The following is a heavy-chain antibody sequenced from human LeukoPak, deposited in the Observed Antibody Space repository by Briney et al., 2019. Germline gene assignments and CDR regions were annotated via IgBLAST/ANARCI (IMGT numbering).Heavy chain of an antibody. CDR3: AAGGSPRPFDY. V-gene: IGHV3-48*04. J-gene: IGHJ4*02. CDR1: GFTFSTYS. Sequence: GGSLRLSCAASGFTFSTYSMNWVRQAPGKGLEWVSYISSSSSTIDYADSVKGRFTISKDNAKNSLYLQMNSLRAEDTAVYYCAAGGSPRPFDYWGQGTLVTVSS. D-gene: IGHD1-26*01. CDR2: ISSSSSTI.